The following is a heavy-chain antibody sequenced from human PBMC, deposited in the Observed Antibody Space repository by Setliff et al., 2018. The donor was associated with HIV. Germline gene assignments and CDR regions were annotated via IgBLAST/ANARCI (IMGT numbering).Heavy chain of an antibody. Sequence: SETLSLTCTVSGGSIITSSHFWGWVRQPPGKGLEWIATVYYSGSPSYNPSLKSRLSISVDMSNNQFSLKVTSVTAADTAVYYCMRGRSITIFGVAYFDFWGQGTQVTVSS. CDR3: MRGRSITIFGVAYFDF. CDR1: GGSIITSSHF. CDR2: VYYSGSP. J-gene: IGHJ4*02. V-gene: IGHV4-39*07. D-gene: IGHD3-3*01.